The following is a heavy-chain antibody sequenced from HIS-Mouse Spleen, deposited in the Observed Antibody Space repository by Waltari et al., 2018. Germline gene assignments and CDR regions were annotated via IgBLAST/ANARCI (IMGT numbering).Heavy chain of an antibody. CDR2: IYYSGST. CDR3: AREIPYSSSWYDWYFDL. V-gene: IGHV4-39*07. CDR1: GGSISSSSYY. Sequence: QLQLQESGPGLVKPSETLSLTSTVSGGSISSSSYYCGWIRQPPGKGLEWIGSIYYSGSTYYNPSLKSRVTISVDTSKNQFSLKLSSVTAADTAVYYCAREIPYSSSWYDWYFDLWGRGTLVTVSS. J-gene: IGHJ2*01. D-gene: IGHD6-13*01.